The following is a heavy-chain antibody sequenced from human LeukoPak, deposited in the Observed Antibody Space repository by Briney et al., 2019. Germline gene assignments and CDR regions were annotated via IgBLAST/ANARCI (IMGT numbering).Heavy chain of an antibody. CDR3: ARDGLGGAFDI. CDR2: ISYDGGNT. J-gene: IGHJ3*02. Sequence: GGSLRLSCAASGFTFSDYYMSWIRQAPGKGLEWVAVISYDGGNTYYVDSVKGRFTISRDNAKNTLYLQMNSLRPEDTAVYYCARDGLGGAFDIWGQGTTVTVSS. V-gene: IGHV3-30*03. CDR1: GFTFSDYY.